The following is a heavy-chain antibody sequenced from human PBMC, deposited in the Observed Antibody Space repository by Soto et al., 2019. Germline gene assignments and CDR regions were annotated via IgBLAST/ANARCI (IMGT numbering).Heavy chain of an antibody. CDR2: IYHSGST. CDR1: GGSISSGGYS. Sequence: PSLTCAVAGGSISSGGYSWSWIRQPPGKGLEWIGYIYHSGSTYYNPSLKSRVTISVDRSKNQFSLKLSSVTAADTAVYYCARGSGSYPIDYWGQGTLVTVSS. D-gene: IGHD1-26*01. J-gene: IGHJ4*02. CDR3: ARGSGSYPIDY. V-gene: IGHV4-30-2*01.